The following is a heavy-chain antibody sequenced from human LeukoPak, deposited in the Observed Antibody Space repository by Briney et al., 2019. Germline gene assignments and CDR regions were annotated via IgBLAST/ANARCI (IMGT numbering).Heavy chain of an antibody. V-gene: IGHV3-7*01. CDR1: GFTFSSYW. CDR3: ARRIAAAGSRNAFDI. J-gene: IGHJ3*02. D-gene: IGHD6-13*01. CDR2: IKQDGSEK. Sequence: GGSLRLSCAASGFTFSSYWMSWVRQAPGKGLEWVANIKQDGSEKYYVDSVKGRFTISRDSAKNSLYLQMNSLRAEDTAVYYCARRIAAAGSRNAFDIWGQGTMVTVSS.